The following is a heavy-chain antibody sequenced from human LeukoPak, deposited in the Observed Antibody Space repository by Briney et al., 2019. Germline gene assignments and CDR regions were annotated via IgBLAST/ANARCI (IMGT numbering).Heavy chain of an antibody. V-gene: IGHV3-15*01. CDR3: AKDPDCTSGVCYTFFDY. J-gene: IGHJ4*02. CDR1: GFTFSNAW. CDR2: IKSKTDGGTT. Sequence: GGSLRLSCAASGFTFSNAWMSWVRQAPGKGLEWVGRIKSKTDGGTTDYAAPVKGRFTISRDDSKNTLYLQMNSLRAEDTAVYYCAKDPDCTSGVCYTFFDYWGQGTLVTVSS. D-gene: IGHD2-8*01.